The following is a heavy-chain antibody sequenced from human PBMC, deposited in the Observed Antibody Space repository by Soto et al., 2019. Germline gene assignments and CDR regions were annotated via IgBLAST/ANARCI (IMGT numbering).Heavy chain of an antibody. CDR1: GGSIGGRH. Sequence: SETLSLTCTVSGGSIGGRHWGWIRQPPGKGLEWIGYVYYSGSSTSNPSLKSRVTMSADTSKNQLSLKVRSVTAADTAVYYCARVGDRWQYFDWFYYVDSWGQGGLVTVS. D-gene: IGHD3-9*01. CDR2: VYYSGSS. J-gene: IGHJ4*02. V-gene: IGHV4-59*11. CDR3: ARVGDRWQYFDWFYYVDS.